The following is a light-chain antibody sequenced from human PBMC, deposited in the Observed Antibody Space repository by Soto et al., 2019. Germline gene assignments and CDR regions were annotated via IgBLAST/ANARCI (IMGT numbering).Light chain of an antibody. CDR2: GNS. CDR3: QSYDSSLSGSV. V-gene: IGLV1-40*01. Sequence: QSVVTQPPSVSGAPGQRVTISCTGSSSNVGAGYNVNWYQQLPGTAPKLLIHGNSNRPSGVPDRISGSKSGTSASLAITGLQAEDEADYYCQSYDSSLSGSVFGGGTQLTVL. CDR1: SSNVGAGYN. J-gene: IGLJ3*02.